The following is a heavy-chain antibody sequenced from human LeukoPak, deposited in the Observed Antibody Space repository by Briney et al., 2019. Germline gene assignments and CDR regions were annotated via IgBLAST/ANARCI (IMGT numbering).Heavy chain of an antibody. CDR3: ARLGLYDGYTHDS. J-gene: IGHJ4*02. V-gene: IGHV4-59*08. CDR2: TYYGGTT. Sequence: SETLSLTCSVSGASVTGTYLSWVRQTPGKGLEWIAYTYYGGTTEYNPSLKSRATISVDTSKNHFSLDLRSVTAADTAVYFCARLGLYDGYTHDSWGQGTLVTVSS. CDR1: GASVTGTY. D-gene: IGHD5-24*01.